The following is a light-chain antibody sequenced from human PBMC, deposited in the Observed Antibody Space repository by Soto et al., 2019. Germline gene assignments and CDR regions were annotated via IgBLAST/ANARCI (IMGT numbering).Light chain of an antibody. CDR1: QSVSSSY. Sequence: EIVMTQSPATLSVSQGERATLSCRSSQSVSSSYLAWYQQKPGQAPRLLIYGASTRATGIPARFSGSGSGTEFTLTISRLQSEDFAVYYCQQYNNWPRTFGQGTKVDIK. J-gene: IGKJ1*01. CDR3: QQYNNWPRT. CDR2: GAS. V-gene: IGKV3-15*01.